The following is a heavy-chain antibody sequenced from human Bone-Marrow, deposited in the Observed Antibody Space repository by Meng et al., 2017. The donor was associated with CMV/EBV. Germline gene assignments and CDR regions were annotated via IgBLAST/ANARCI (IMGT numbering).Heavy chain of an antibody. Sequence: GESLKISCAASGFTFSSYSMNWVRHAPGKGLEWVSSISSSSYIYYADSVKGRFTISRDNAKNSLYLQMNSLRAEDTAVYYCARALGYCSSTSCYEYYFDYWGQGTLVTVSS. D-gene: IGHD2-2*01. CDR2: ISSSSYI. CDR1: GFTFSSYS. CDR3: ARALGYCSSTSCYEYYFDY. V-gene: IGHV3-21*01. J-gene: IGHJ4*02.